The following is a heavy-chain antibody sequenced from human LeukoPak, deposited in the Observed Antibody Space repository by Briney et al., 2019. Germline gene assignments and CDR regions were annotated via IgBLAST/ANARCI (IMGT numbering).Heavy chain of an antibody. CDR3: ARDLFERGSGSYYGY. D-gene: IGHD3-10*01. Sequence: ASVKVSCKASGYTFTSYGISWVRQAPGQGLEWMGWISAYNGNTNYAQKLQGRVTMTTDTSTSTAYMELRSLRSDDTAVYYCARDLFERGSGSYYGYWGQGTLVTVSS. CDR2: ISAYNGNT. J-gene: IGHJ4*02. CDR1: GYTFTSYG. V-gene: IGHV1-18*01.